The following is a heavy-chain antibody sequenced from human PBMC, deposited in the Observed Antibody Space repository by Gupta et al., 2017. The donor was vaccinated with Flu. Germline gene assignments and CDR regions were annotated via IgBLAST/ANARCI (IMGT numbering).Heavy chain of an antibody. Sequence: QMQLVQSGAEVKKTGSSVKVSCKASGYTFTYRYLHWVRQAPGQALEWMGWITPFNGNTNYAQKFQDRVTSTRDRSRSTAYMELSSLRSEDTAMYYCAGRAKLEPLGLDYDGMDVWGQGTTVTVSS. CDR1: GYTFTYRY. CDR2: ITPFNGNT. CDR3: AGRAKLEPLGLDYDGMDV. J-gene: IGHJ6*02. D-gene: IGHD1-1*01. V-gene: IGHV1-45*02.